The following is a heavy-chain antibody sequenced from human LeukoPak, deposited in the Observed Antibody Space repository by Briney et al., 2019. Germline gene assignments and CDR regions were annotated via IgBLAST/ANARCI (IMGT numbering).Heavy chain of an antibody. CDR1: GGSISSSSYY. D-gene: IGHD3-22*01. Sequence: SETLSLTCTVSGGSISSSSYYWGWIRQPPGKGLEWIGSIYYSGSTYYNPSLKSRVTISVDTSKNQFSLKLSSVTAADTAVYYCARALDYYYDSSGYENWFDPWGQGTLVTVSS. J-gene: IGHJ5*02. CDR3: ARALDYYYDSSGYENWFDP. CDR2: IYYSGST. V-gene: IGHV4-39*01.